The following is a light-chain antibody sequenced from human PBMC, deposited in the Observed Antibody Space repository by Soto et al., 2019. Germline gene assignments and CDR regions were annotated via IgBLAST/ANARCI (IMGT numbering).Light chain of an antibody. J-gene: IGKJ1*01. CDR2: GAS. CDR3: QQYYSYPGT. CDR1: QSVSNNY. V-gene: IGKV3-20*01. Sequence: EIVLTQSPGTLSLSPGERATLSCRASQSVSNNYLAWYQQKPGQAPRILIFGASGRDTGIPDRFSGSGSGTDFTLTISRLEPEDFETYYCQQYYSYPGTFGQGTKVDIK.